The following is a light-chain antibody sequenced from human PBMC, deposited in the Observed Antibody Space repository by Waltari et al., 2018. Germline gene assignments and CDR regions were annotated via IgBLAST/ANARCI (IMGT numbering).Light chain of an antibody. V-gene: IGLV3-19*01. CDR2: GKN. CDR1: SLRSYY. J-gene: IGLJ2*01. CDR3: NSRDSSGNHVV. Sequence: SSELTHDPAVSVALGQTVRITCHGDSLRSYYASWYQQKPGQAPVLVIYGKNNRPSGIPERFSGSSSGNTASLTITGAQAEDEADYYCNSRDSSGNHVVFGGGTKLTVL.